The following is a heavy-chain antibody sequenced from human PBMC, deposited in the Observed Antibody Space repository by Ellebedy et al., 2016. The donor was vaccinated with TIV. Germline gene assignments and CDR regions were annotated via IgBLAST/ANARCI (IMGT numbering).Heavy chain of an antibody. CDR1: GFTFSLNW. D-gene: IGHD4-17*01. J-gene: IGHJ4*02. CDR3: ARVTTRDTGTGYYFDY. Sequence: GESLKISCAASGFTFSLNWMYWVRQAPGKGLEWVANIKQDGTEKSYVDSVKGRFTISRDNATNSLYLQMNSLRAEETAVYYCARVTTRDTGTGYYFDYWGQGTLVTVSS. CDR2: IKQDGTEK. V-gene: IGHV3-7*01.